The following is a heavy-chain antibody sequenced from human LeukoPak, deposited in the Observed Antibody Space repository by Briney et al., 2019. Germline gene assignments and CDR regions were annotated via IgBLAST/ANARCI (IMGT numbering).Heavy chain of an antibody. CDR3: ASSYTAMALDY. D-gene: IGHD5-18*01. J-gene: IGHJ4*02. Sequence: PGGPLRLSCAASGFTFSSYWMSWVRQAPGKGLEWVANIKQDGSEKYYVDSVKGRFTISRGNAKNSLYLQMNSLRAEDTAVYYCASSYTAMALDYWGQGTLVTVSS. CDR2: IKQDGSEK. V-gene: IGHV3-7*01. CDR1: GFTFSSYW.